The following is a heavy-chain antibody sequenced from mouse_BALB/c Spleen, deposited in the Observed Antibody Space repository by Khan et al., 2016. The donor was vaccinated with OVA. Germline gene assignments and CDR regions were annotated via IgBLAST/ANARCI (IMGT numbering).Heavy chain of an antibody. V-gene: IGHV1-4*01. D-gene: IGHD2-14*01. CDR1: GYTFTSYT. J-gene: IGHJ3*01. CDR2: INPSNNYT. CDR3: VRGGADHRSDGWLAY. Sequence: VQLQQSGAELARPGASVKMSCKASGYTFTSYTMHWVRQRPGQAPEWIGHINPSNNYTNYNQNFKDKATLIVDKSSSTVYMQLSSLTAEDSAVYYCVRGGADHRSDGWLAYWGQGTLVTVSA.